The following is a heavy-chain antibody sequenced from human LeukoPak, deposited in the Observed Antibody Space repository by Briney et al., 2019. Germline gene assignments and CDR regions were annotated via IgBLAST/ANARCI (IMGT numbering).Heavy chain of an antibody. Sequence: PSETLSLTCTVSGGSIISNNYYWAWVRQPPGKGLEWIGSIYYSGTTYYSLSLKSRVTISIDTSKNQFSLKLRSVTAADTAVYYCARALGYCSGGSCTRGYNWFDPWGQGTLVTVPS. CDR1: GGSIISNNYY. J-gene: IGHJ5*02. CDR3: ARALGYCSGGSCTRGYNWFDP. CDR2: IYYSGTT. D-gene: IGHD2-15*01. V-gene: IGHV4-39*01.